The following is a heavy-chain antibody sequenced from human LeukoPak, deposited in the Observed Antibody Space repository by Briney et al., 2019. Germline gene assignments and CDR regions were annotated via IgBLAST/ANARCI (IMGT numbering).Heavy chain of an antibody. D-gene: IGHD3-16*02. V-gene: IGHV1-18*01. J-gene: IGHJ4*02. CDR1: GYTFTSYG. CDR2: ISAYNGNT. CDR3: ARAIMITFGGVIDFDY. Sequence: GASVKVSCKASGYTFTSYGISWVRQAPGQGLEWMGWISAYNGNTNYAQKLQGRVTMTTDSSTSTAYMESRSLRSDDTAVYYCARAIMITFGGVIDFDYWGQGTLVTVSS.